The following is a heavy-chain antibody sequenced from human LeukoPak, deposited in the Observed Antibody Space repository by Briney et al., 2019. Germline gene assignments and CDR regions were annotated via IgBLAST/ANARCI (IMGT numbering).Heavy chain of an antibody. V-gene: IGHV7-4-1*02. CDR2: ISTNTGNP. CDR3: ARSNNDGDYLGVGFDY. D-gene: IGHD4-17*01. CDR1: GYTFSSYA. J-gene: IGHJ4*02. Sequence: ASVKVSCKASGYTFSSYAMNWVRQAPGQGLEWMGWISTNTGNPTYAQGFTGRFVFSLDTSVSTAYLQISSLQAEDTAVYYCARSNNDGDYLGVGFDYWGQEALVTVSS.